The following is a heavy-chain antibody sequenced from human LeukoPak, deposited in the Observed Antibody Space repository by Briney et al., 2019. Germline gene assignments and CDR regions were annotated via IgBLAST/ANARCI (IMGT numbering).Heavy chain of an antibody. D-gene: IGHD1-7*01. Sequence: GRSLRLSCATSGLTFRTTWMHWVRQAPGKGLMWVSRMNGEGTTIDYADSVKGRFTVSRDYAKNTLFLQMNNLRTEDTALYFCATARNFRFEYWGQGSLVIVSA. V-gene: IGHV3-74*01. CDR1: GLTFRTTW. CDR3: ATARNFRFEY. J-gene: IGHJ4*02. CDR2: MNGEGTTI.